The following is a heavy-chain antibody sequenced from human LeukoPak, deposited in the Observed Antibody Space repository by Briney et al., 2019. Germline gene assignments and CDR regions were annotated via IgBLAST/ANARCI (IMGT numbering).Heavy chain of an antibody. Sequence: ASVKVSCKASGYTFTGYYMHWVRQAPGQGLEWMGIINPSGGSTSYAQKFQGRVTMTRDMSTSTVYMELSSLRSEDTAVYYCASPSTYGGTWYYFDYWGQGTLVTVSS. CDR1: GYTFTGYY. D-gene: IGHD4-23*01. CDR3: ASPSTYGGTWYYFDY. J-gene: IGHJ4*02. CDR2: INPSGGST. V-gene: IGHV1-46*01.